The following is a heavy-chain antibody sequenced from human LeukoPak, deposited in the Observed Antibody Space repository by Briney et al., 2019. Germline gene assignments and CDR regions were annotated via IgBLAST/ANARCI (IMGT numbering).Heavy chain of an antibody. CDR1: GFTFSSYS. V-gene: IGHV3-23*01. Sequence: GGSLRLSCAASGFTFSSYSMNWVRQAPGKGLEWVSVIRGSGGGIFYADSVKGRFTISRDNSKNTLFLQMNSLRAEDTALYFCAKDDTALDYWGQGTLVTVSS. J-gene: IGHJ4*02. D-gene: IGHD2-21*02. CDR2: IRGSGGGI. CDR3: AKDDTALDY.